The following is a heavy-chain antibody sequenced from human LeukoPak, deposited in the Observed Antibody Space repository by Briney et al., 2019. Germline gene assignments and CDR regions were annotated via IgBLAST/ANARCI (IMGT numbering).Heavy chain of an antibody. CDR1: RFDLSYYG. V-gene: IGHV3-30*18. CDR3: AKGSSAYGHPTSPLFDF. Sequence: GKSLRLSCMGSRFDLSYYGMHWVRQAPGRGLEWLAVVSADGTETYYADSVKGRFTISRDNSKNTLFLQMSSLRTEDTAVYYCAKGSSAYGHPTSPLFDFWGQGTLVTVSS. CDR2: VSADGTET. D-gene: IGHD3-22*01. J-gene: IGHJ4*02.